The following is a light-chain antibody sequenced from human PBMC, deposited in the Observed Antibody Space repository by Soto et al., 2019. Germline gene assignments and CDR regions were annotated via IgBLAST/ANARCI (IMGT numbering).Light chain of an antibody. Sequence: QSVLTQPASVSGSPGQSITISCTGTSSDVGAYNFVSWYQQFPGKAPKLMIYEVSNRPSGVSDRFSGSKSGNTASLIISGLRPEEEADYYCSSETASATVLFGGGTKLTVL. V-gene: IGLV2-14*01. CDR3: SSETASATVL. J-gene: IGLJ2*01. CDR2: EVS. CDR1: SSDVGAYNF.